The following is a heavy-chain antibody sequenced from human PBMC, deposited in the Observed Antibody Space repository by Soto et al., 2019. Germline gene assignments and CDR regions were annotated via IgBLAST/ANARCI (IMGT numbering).Heavy chain of an antibody. J-gene: IGHJ4*02. CDR3: ARDALSRDSI. CDR2: ISYSGST. V-gene: IGHV4-31*03. CDR1: GGSISSGGYY. D-gene: IGHD3-22*01. Sequence: QVQLQESGPGLVKPSQTLSLTCTVSGGSISSGGYYWSWICQHPGKGLEWIGYISYSGSTYYNPSLESRVTMSVDTSKNQFSLKLSSVTAADTAVYYCARDALSRDSIWGQGTLVTVSS.